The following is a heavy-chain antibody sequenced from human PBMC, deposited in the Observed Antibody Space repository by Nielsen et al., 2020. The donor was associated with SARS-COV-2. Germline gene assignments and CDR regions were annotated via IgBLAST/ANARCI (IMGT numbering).Heavy chain of an antibody. Sequence: GGSLRLSCAASGFTFSSYAMSWVRQAPGKGLEWVSSISSSSSYIYYADSVKGRFTISRDNAKNSLYLQMNSLRAEDTAVYYCARLGTAAGLDYWGQGTLVTVSS. CDR2: ISSSSSYI. CDR3: ARLGTAAGLDY. CDR1: GFTFSSYA. D-gene: IGHD6-13*01. V-gene: IGHV3-21*01. J-gene: IGHJ4*02.